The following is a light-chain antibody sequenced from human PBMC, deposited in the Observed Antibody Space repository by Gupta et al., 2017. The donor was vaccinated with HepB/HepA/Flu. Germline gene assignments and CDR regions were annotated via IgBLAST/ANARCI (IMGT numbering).Light chain of an antibody. J-gene: IGKJ3*01. CDR1: QSFNNW. V-gene: IGKV1-5*03. Sequence: DIQLTQSPSTLSASVGDRVTITCRASQSFNNWLAWYQQKPGKAPKLMIYKASTLKSGVPSRFSGSGSGKEFSLTSSSRQHDDFANYYGQQDMSPFTFGHGTKVDIK. CDR3: QQDMSPFT. CDR2: KAS.